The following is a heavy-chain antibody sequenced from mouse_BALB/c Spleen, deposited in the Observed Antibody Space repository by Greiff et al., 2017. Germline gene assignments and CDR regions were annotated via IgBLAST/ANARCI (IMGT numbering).Heavy chain of an antibody. CDR2: ISYSGST. D-gene: IGHD3-1*01. CDR3: ASSWVYFDY. Sequence: EVKLVESGPGLVKPSQSLSLTCTVTGYSIISDYAWNWIRQFPGNKLEWMGYISYSGSTSYNPSLKSRISITRDTSKNQFFLQLNSVTTEDTATYYCASSWVYFDYWGQGTTLTVSS. CDR1: GYSIISDYA. V-gene: IGHV3-2*02. J-gene: IGHJ2*01.